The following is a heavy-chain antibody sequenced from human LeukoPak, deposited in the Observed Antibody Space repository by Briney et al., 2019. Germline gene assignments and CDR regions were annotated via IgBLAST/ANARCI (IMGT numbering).Heavy chain of an antibody. CDR3: AREGRYCSSTSCYYYYMDV. CDR1: GFTFSGYY. Sequence: GGSLRLSCAASGFTFSGYYMSWIRQAPGKGLEWVSYISSSGSTIYYADSVKGRFTISRDNAKNSLYLQMNSLRAEDTALYHCAREGRYCSSTSCYYYYMDVWGKGTTVTVSS. V-gene: IGHV3-11*01. J-gene: IGHJ6*03. CDR2: ISSSGSTI. D-gene: IGHD2-2*01.